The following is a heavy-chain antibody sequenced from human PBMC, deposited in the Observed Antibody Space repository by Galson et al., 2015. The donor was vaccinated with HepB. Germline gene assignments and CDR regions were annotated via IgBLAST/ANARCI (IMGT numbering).Heavy chain of an antibody. Sequence: SLRLSCAASGFTFSSYDMHWVRQATGKGLEWVSAIGTAGDTYYPGSVKGRFTISRENAKNSLYLQMNSLRAGDTAVYYCARGGGYSYGYKSLTPYYGMDVWGQGTTVTVSS. D-gene: IGHD5-18*01. V-gene: IGHV3-13*01. J-gene: IGHJ6*02. CDR3: ARGGGYSYGYKSLTPYYGMDV. CDR1: GFTFSSYD. CDR2: IGTAGDT.